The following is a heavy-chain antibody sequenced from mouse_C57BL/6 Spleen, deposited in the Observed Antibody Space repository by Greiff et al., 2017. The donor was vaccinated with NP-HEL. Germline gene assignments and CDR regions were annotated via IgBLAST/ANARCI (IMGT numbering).Heavy chain of an antibody. J-gene: IGHJ2*01. D-gene: IGHD3-1*01. V-gene: IGHV1-69*01. CDR1: GYTFTSYW. CDR2: IDPSDSYT. Sequence: QVQLQQPGAELVMPGASVKLSCKASGYTFTSYWMHWVKQRPGQGLEWIGEIDPSDSYTNYNQKFKGKSTLTVDKSSSTAYMQLSSLTSEDSAVYYCARGATDFDYWGQGTTLTVSS. CDR3: ARGATDFDY.